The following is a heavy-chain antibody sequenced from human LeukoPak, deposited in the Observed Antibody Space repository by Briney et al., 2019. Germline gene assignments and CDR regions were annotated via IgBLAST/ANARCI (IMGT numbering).Heavy chain of an antibody. J-gene: IGHJ5*02. Sequence: SETLSLTCTVSGGSISSYYWSWIRQPAGKGLERIGRIYTSGSTNYNPSLKSRVTMSVDTSKNQFSLKLSSVTAADTAVYYCAREEHYGSGELNWFDPWGQGTLVTVSS. CDR2: IYTSGST. V-gene: IGHV4-4*07. CDR3: AREEHYGSGELNWFDP. D-gene: IGHD3-10*01. CDR1: GGSISSYY.